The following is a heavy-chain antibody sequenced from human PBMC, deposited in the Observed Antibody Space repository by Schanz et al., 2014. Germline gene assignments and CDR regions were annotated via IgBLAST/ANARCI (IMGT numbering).Heavy chain of an antibody. CDR3: ARGTMPGTFDI. D-gene: IGHD2-2*01. J-gene: IGHJ3*02. V-gene: IGHV1-69*02. Sequence: QVQLVQSGAEVKTPGSSVKVSCKASRSTFSSYTISWVRQARGQGLEWVGRFIPILDVGNYAQQFQGRVTFTADKSTSTAYMELSSLRYEDTALYYCARGTMPGTFDIWGQGTMVTVSS. CDR2: FIPILDVG. CDR1: RSTFSSYT.